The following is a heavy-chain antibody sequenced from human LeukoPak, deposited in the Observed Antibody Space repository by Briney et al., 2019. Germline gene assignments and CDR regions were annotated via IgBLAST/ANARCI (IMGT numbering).Heavy chain of an antibody. V-gene: IGHV1-18*01. CDR3: AREMHSGYDPGPVDY. Sequence: PGASVKVSCKASGYTFTSYGISWVRQAPGQGLEWMGWISAYNGNTNYAQKLQGRVTMTTDTSTSTVYMELSSLRSEDTAVYYCAREMHSGYDPGPVDYWGQGTLVTVSS. D-gene: IGHD5-12*01. CDR1: GYTFTSYG. J-gene: IGHJ4*02. CDR2: ISAYNGNT.